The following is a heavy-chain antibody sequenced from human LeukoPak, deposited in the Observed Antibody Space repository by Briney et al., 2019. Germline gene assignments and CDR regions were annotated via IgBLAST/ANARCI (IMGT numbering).Heavy chain of an antibody. Sequence: RGSLRLSCVASGFSFNTFALTWVRQAPGKGLEWVSTISDYPNYDDSVWGRFSISRDNSRKTVFLQMNSLTPEDAATYYCTKDSQGSYDGFWYGTYGMDVWGQGTTVTVSS. CDR1: GFSFNTFA. CDR2: ISDYP. J-gene: IGHJ6*02. D-gene: IGHD3-16*01. CDR3: TKDSQGSYDGFWYGTYGMDV. V-gene: IGHV3-23*05.